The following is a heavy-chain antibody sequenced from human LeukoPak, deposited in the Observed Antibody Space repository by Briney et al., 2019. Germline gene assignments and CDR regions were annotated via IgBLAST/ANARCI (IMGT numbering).Heavy chain of an antibody. J-gene: IGHJ4*02. V-gene: IGHV4-39*01. CDR3: AIDSGDHRVVY. Sequence: SETLSLTCTVSGGSISSRSYYWGWARQPPGKGLEWIGSVFYDGSTHHNPSLKSRVTISADTSKNQYSLRLSSVTAADTAVYYCAIDSGDHRVVYWGQGTLVTVSS. D-gene: IGHD1-26*01. CDR2: VFYDGST. CDR1: GGSISSRSYY.